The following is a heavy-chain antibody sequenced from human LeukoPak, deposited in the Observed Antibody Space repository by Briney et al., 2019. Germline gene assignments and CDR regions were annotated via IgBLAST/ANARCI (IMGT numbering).Heavy chain of an antibody. D-gene: IGHD3-22*01. Sequence: GGSLRLSCAASGFTFSSYAMSWFRQAPGKGLEWVSVISGSGGRTSYADSVKGRFTVSRDNSKNTLYLQMNSLRAEDTAVYFCVEGGAPSYYDGSGDAYFDYWGQGTLVTVSS. CDR2: ISGSGGRT. CDR3: VEGGAPSYYDGSGDAYFDY. CDR1: GFTFSSYA. J-gene: IGHJ4*02. V-gene: IGHV3-23*01.